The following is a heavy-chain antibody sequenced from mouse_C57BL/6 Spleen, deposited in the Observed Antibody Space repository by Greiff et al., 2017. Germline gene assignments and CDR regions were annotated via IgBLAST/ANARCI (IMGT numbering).Heavy chain of an antibody. V-gene: IGHV4-1*01. CDR2: INPDSSTI. CDR3: TRGGIEYFDD. Sequence: EVKLMESGGGLVQPGGSLKLSCAASGFDFSRYWMSWVRRAPGKGLEWIGAINPDSSTINYAPSLKVKFIFSRDNAKNTQNLQVSKVRSENTALYDCTRGGIEYFDDWGTGTTVTVSS. J-gene: IGHJ1*03. CDR1: GFDFSRYW. D-gene: IGHD1-1*02.